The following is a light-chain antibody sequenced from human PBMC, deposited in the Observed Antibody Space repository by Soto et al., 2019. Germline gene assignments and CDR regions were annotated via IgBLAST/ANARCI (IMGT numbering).Light chain of an antibody. Sequence: EIVLTQSPDTLSLSPGDRATFSCRASQSVSTQLAWYQQKPGQAPRLLIYEASNRATGIPARFSGSGSGTDFTLTVSSLEPEDFAVYYCQQRANWPLTFGQGTRLEIK. CDR1: QSVSTQ. V-gene: IGKV3-11*01. CDR2: EAS. CDR3: QQRANWPLT. J-gene: IGKJ5*01.